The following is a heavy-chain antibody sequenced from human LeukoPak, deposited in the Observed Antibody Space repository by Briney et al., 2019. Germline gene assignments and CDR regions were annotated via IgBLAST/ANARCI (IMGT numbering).Heavy chain of an antibody. J-gene: IGHJ6*03. V-gene: IGHV3-21*01. CDR1: GFTFSDYS. CDR2: ISTVSTYT. Sequence: GGSLRLSCAPSGFTFSDYSMNWVRQAPGKGLEWVASISTVSTYTFYADSVKGRFTISRDNVRNSLYLQMSSLGAEDTAVYYCARDGSGFYLYNYMDVWGEGTTVSVSS. CDR3: ARDGSGFYLYNYMDV. D-gene: IGHD6-25*01.